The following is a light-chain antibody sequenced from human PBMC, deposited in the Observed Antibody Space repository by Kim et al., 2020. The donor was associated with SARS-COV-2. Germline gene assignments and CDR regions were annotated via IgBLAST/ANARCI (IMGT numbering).Light chain of an antibody. J-gene: IGKJ2*01. V-gene: IGKV1-5*01. CDR3: QEYNSYLYA. Sequence: AFVGDRVTLPAGASQSISSVLAWDQKKPGKAPKLLLYEASSLESGVPSRFSGSGSGTKFTLHNRSLQPDDFATYYRQEYNSYLYAFGQGTKLEI. CDR2: EAS. CDR1: QSISSV.